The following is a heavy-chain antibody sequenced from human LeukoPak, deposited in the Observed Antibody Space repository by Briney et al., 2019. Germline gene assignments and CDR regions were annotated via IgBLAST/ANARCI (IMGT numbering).Heavy chain of an antibody. CDR3: ARAEWDRAWFDP. Sequence: ASVTVSCKASGYTFTGYYMHWVRQAPGQGLEWMGWINPNSGGTNYAQKFQGRVTMTRGTSTSTAYMELSRLRSDDTAVYYCARAEWDRAWFDPWGQGTLVTVSS. J-gene: IGHJ5*02. CDR1: GYTFTGYY. CDR2: INPNSGGT. D-gene: IGHD1-26*01. V-gene: IGHV1-2*02.